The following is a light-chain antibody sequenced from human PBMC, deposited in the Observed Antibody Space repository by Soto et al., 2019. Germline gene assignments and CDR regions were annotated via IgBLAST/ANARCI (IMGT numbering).Light chain of an antibody. CDR1: QDIRVD. CDR3: LQDFDFPYT. CDR2: AAS. V-gene: IGKV1-6*01. J-gene: IGKJ2*01. Sequence: AIQMTQSPPSLSASVGDRVIITCRASQDIRVDVGWLQQRPGHAPNLLIYAASTLHTGVPSTFTGSGSGTDFTLTINDLQPEDVATYFGLQDFDFPYTFCQGTKLEI.